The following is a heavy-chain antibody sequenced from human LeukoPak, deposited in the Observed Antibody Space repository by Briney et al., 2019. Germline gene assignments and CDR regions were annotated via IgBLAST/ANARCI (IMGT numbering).Heavy chain of an antibody. D-gene: IGHD3-10*01. Sequence: ASVKVSCKASGYTFTSYAMHWVRQAPGQRLEWMGWINAGNGNTKYSQKFQGRVTITRDTSASTAYMELSSLRSEDTAVYYCARDVYTPRWFGEWAYYYYGMDVWGQGTTVTVSS. CDR3: ARDVYTPRWFGEWAYYYYGMDV. CDR2: INAGNGNT. J-gene: IGHJ6*02. V-gene: IGHV1-3*01. CDR1: GYTFTSYA.